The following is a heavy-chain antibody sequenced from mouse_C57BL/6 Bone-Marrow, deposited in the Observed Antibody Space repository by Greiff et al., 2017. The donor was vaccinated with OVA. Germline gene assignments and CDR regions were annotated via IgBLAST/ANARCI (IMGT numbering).Heavy chain of an antibody. V-gene: IGHV1-55*01. J-gene: IGHJ3*01. Sequence: QVQLKQPGAELVKPGASVKMSCKASGYTFTSYWITWVKQRPGQGLEWIGDIYPGSGSTNYNEKFKSKATLTVDTSSSTAYMQLSSLTSEDSAVYYCARTEDYDGAWFAYWGQGTLVTVSA. CDR2: IYPGSGST. CDR1: GYTFTSYW. D-gene: IGHD2-4*01. CDR3: ARTEDYDGAWFAY.